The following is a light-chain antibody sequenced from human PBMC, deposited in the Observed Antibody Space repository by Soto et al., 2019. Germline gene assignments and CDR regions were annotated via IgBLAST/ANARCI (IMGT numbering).Light chain of an antibody. Sequence: EIVLTQSPGTLSLSPGERATLSCRASQSVSSSYLAWYQQKPGQAPRLLIYGASSRATGIPDRFSGSGSGTHFTLTISRLVPEDFAVYYCRQYDSSPITFGQGTRLEIK. J-gene: IGKJ5*01. CDR2: GAS. V-gene: IGKV3-20*01. CDR1: QSVSSSY. CDR3: RQYDSSPIT.